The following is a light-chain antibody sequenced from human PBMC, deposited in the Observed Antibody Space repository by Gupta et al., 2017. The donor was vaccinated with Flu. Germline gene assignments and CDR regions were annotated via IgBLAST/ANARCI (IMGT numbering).Light chain of an antibody. Sequence: EVVLTQSPGTLSLSPGERATLSCRASQSVSGSSLAWYQQKPGQAPRLLIYGASSRATGIPDRFSGSGSGTDFTLTISRLEPEDFAVYYCQQYGSSPPYPFGQGTKVEI. CDR2: GAS. V-gene: IGKV3-20*01. J-gene: IGKJ2*01. CDR3: QQYGSSPPYP. CDR1: QSVSGSS.